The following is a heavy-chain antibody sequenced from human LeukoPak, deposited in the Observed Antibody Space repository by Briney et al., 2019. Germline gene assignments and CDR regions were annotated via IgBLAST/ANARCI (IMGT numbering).Heavy chain of an antibody. V-gene: IGHV3-23*01. J-gene: IGHJ4*02. CDR1: GFTFSRHD. Sequence: GGSLRLSCAASGFTFSRHDMNWVRQAPGKGLEWVSVISDHGSLSNYADSVKGRFTISRDNSRDTLFLQMDSLRVENTAVYYCAKGVVGGRRDYYSYFDSWGQGTLVTVSS. CDR3: AKGVVGGRRDYYSYFDS. D-gene: IGHD3-22*01. CDR2: ISDHGSLS.